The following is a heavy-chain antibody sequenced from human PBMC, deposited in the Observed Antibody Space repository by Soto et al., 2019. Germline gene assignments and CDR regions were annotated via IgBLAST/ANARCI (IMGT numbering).Heavy chain of an antibody. V-gene: IGHV1-69*13. CDR3: ATGVIWIGYFTVDS. CDR2: FIPVYRTL. J-gene: IGHJ4*02. D-gene: IGHD3-3*01. Sequence: GASVKVSCKASGGSFGNSAINWVRQTRGQGLEWLGGFIPVYRTLNYAQKFQGRVTITADESTGTAHMTLSSLASDDTAGYYCATGVIWIGYFTVDSWGQGTRVTVSS. CDR1: GGSFGNSA.